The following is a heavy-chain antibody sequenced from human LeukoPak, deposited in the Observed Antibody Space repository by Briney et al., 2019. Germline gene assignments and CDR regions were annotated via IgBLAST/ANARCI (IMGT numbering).Heavy chain of an antibody. CDR2: IKEDGSQK. CDR1: GFTFSNYW. CDR3: ARYSWTATSWC. Sequence: GGSLRLSCVASGFTFSNYWMTWVRQAPGKGLEWVANIKEDGSQKYYADTVMGRFTISRDNAENSLYLQLNSLRDEDTAVYYCARYSWTATSWCWGQGTLVTVSS. V-gene: IGHV3-7*01. J-gene: IGHJ4*02. D-gene: IGHD2-15*01.